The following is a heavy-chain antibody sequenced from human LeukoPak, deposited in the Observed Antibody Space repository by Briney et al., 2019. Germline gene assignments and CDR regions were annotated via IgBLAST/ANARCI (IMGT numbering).Heavy chain of an antibody. V-gene: IGHV4-39*07. CDR3: ARSMDTAPYGDYSLWYFDL. D-gene: IGHD4-17*01. J-gene: IGHJ2*01. CDR2: IYYSGST. CDR1: GGSISSSSYY. Sequence: SETLSLTCTVSGGSISSSSYYWGWIRQPPGRGLEWIGSIYYSGSTYYNPSLKSRVTISVDTSKNQFSLKLSSVTAADTAVYYCARSMDTAPYGDYSLWYFDLWGRGTLVTVSS.